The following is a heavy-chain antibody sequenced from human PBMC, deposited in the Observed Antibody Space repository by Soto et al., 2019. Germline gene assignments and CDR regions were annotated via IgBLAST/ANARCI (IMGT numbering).Heavy chain of an antibody. V-gene: IGHV3-23*01. CDR1: GFTFSSYA. D-gene: IGHD3-9*01. CDR3: AKDLGYCDIMTGYYTGYCYNGMDV. J-gene: IGHJ6*02. CDR2: ISGSGGST. Sequence: GESLKISCAASGFTFSSYAMSWVRQAPGKRLEWVSAISGSGGSTYYADSVKGRCTISRDNSKNTLYLQMNSLRAEDKAVYYCAKDLGYCDIMTGYYTGYCYNGMDVWGQGTTVTVTS.